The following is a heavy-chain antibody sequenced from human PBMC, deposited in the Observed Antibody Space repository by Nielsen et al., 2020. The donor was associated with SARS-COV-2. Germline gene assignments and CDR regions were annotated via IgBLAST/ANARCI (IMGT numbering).Heavy chain of an antibody. CDR1: GFILSEYA. Sequence: GGSLRLSCAASGFILSEYAMDWVRQAPGKGLEWVANIWFDGGNEYYAESVKGRFTISRDKSKNTLYLEMNSLRAEDTAVYYCARLWDDGYYFDTGPYDYWGQGTLVTVSS. D-gene: IGHD3-22*01. CDR2: IWFDGGNE. J-gene: IGHJ4*02. CDR3: ARLWDDGYYFDTGPYDY. V-gene: IGHV3-33*08.